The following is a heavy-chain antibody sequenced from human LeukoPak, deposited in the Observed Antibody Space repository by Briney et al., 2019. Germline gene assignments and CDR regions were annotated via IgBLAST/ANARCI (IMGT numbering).Heavy chain of an antibody. CDR3: ARGSEWLLPYYFDY. CDR1: GFTVSSNY. J-gene: IGHJ4*02. CDR2: IYSGGST. Sequence: GGSLRLSCAASGFTVSSNYMSWVRQAPGKGLEWVSVIYSGGSTYYADSVKGRFTISRDNSKNTLYLQMNSLRAEDTAVYYCARGSEWLLPYYFDYWGQGTLVTVSS. V-gene: IGHV3-53*01. D-gene: IGHD3-3*01.